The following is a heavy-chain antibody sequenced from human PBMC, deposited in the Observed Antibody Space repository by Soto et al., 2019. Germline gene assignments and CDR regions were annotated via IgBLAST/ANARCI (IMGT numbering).Heavy chain of an antibody. J-gene: IGHJ6*02. CDR1: GGSFSCYC. D-gene: IGHD3-16*01. V-gene: IGHV4-34*01. CDR3: ARGLLRWGGRYYYYYGMDV. CDR2: INHSGST. Sequence: SETLSLTCAVYGGSFSCYCWSWIRQPPGKGLEWIGEINHSGSTNYNPSLKSRVTISVDTSKNQFSLKLSSVTAADTAVYYCARGLLRWGGRYYYYYGMDVWGQGTTVTV.